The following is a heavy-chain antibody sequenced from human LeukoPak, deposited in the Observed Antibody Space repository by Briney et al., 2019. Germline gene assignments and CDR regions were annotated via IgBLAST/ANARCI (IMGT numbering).Heavy chain of an antibody. J-gene: IGHJ4*02. V-gene: IGHV3-23*01. Sequence: GVSLRLSCAASGFTFSSYAMSWVRQAPGKGLEWVSAISGSGGSTYYADSVKGRFTISRDNSKNTLYLQMNSLRAEDTAVYYCAKAHSGSYCEFDYWGQGTLVTVSS. CDR3: AKAHSGSYCEFDY. CDR2: ISGSGGST. D-gene: IGHD1-26*01. CDR1: GFTFSSYA.